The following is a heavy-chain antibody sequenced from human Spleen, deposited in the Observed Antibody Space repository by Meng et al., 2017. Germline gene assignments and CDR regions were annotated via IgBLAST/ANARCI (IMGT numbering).Heavy chain of an antibody. D-gene: IGHD3-16*01. CDR3: VGAGYYCLDL. V-gene: IGHV4-4*02. CDR2: IYHSGST. J-gene: IGHJ5*02. CDR1: GGSISGTNW. Sequence: QVQLRESGPGLVKPSGTLSLTCAVSGGSISGTNWWSWVRQPPGKGLEWIGEIYHSGSTNYNPSLKSRVTISVDRSENQFSLKLSSVTTADTAVYYCVGAGYYCLDLWGQGTLVTVSS.